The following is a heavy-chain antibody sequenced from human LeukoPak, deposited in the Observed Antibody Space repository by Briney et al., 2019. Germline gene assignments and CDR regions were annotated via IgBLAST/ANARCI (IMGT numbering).Heavy chain of an antibody. CDR2: ISYDGSNK. Sequence: GGSLRLSCAASGFTFSSYAMHWVRQAPGKGLEWVAVISYDGSNKYYADSVKGRFTISRDNSKNTLFLQLNSLRAEDTAVYYCARDQWELLRILDYWGQGTLVTVSS. D-gene: IGHD1-26*01. V-gene: IGHV3-30-3*01. CDR3: ARDQWELLRILDY. J-gene: IGHJ4*02. CDR1: GFTFSSYA.